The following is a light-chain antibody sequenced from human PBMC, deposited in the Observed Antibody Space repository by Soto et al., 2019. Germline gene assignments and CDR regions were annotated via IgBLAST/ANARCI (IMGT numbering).Light chain of an antibody. Sequence: QSALTQPASVSGSPGQSITISCTGTSSDVGSYNLVSWYQQHPGKAPKLMIYEVSNRPSGVSDRFSGSKSGNTASLTISRLQADDEADYYCISYTSTNTRIFGGGTKLTVL. CDR3: ISYTSTNTRI. V-gene: IGLV2-14*02. CDR2: EVS. J-gene: IGLJ2*01. CDR1: SSDVGSYNL.